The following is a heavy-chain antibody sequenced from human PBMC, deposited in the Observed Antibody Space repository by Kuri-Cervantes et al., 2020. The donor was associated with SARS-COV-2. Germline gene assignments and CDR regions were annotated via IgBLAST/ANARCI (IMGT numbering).Heavy chain of an antibody. CDR1: GYCISNGYY. CDR2: VYHSRTT. J-gene: IGHJ5*02. V-gene: IGHV4-38-2*02. Sequence: SETLSLTSRVSGYCISNGYYWGWIRQYPGKVLQWIASVYHSRTTFYNSSLKSRVTISVDTSKNQFSLKLSSVTAAETAVYSCARSFGPYCSSTSCYSGGGWFDPWGQGTLVTVSS. CDR3: ARSFGPYCSSTSCYSGGGWFDP. D-gene: IGHD2-2*01.